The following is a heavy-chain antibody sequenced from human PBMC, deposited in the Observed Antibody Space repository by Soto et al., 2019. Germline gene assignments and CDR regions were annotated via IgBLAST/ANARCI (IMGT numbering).Heavy chain of an antibody. CDR3: AARDGYNSGGEY. CDR1: GGSIRDDEYY. CDR2: VHFNGSS. D-gene: IGHD5-12*01. Sequence: QMELQESAPGLVRPSQTLSLTCSVSGGSIRDDEYYWSWVRQTPGKGPQWMGFVHFNGSSYYSPSLKSRFTITVDTSKTQFSLKLSSVTAADTAVYYCAARDGYNSGGEYWGQGTLVTVSS. J-gene: IGHJ4*02. V-gene: IGHV4-31*03.